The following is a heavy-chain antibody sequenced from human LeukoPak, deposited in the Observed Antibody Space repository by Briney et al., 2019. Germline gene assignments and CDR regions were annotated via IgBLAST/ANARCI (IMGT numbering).Heavy chain of an antibody. CDR2: MNPYSGNT. D-gene: IGHD2-2*02. Sequence: ASVKVSCKASGYTFTSYDINWVRQAAGQGLEWMGWMNPYSGNTGYAQKFQGRVTMTSSTSTSTAYMELNSLRAEDTAVYYCAKASNRCSSTSCYTGLDFDYWGQGTLVTVSS. CDR1: GYTFTSYD. J-gene: IGHJ4*02. CDR3: AKASNRCSSTSCYTGLDFDY. V-gene: IGHV1-8*01.